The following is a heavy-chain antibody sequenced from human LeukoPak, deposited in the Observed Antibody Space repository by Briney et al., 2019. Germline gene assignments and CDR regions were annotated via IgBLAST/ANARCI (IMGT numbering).Heavy chain of an antibody. D-gene: IGHD1-26*01. V-gene: IGHV3-23*01. J-gene: IGHJ3*02. CDR1: GFTFSGYA. Sequence: GGSLRLSCAASGFTFSGYAMSWVRQAPGKGLEWVSAISGSGGSTYYADSVKGRFTISRDNSKNTLYLQMNSLRAEDTAVYYCAKDHLYGSYVNDAFDIWGQGTMVTVSS. CDR3: AKDHLYGSYVNDAFDI. CDR2: ISGSGGST.